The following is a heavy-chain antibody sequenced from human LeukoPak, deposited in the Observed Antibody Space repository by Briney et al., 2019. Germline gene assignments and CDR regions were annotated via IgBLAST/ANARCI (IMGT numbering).Heavy chain of an antibody. D-gene: IGHD3-9*01. CDR1: GYTFTSYD. V-gene: IGHV1-8*02. J-gene: IGHJ5*02. Sequence: ASVKVSCKASGYTFTSYDINWVRQATGQGLEWMGWMNPNSGNTGYAQKFQGRVTMTRNTSISTAYMELSSLRSEDTAVYYCARGRSGYYDILTGYYKVPSNWFDPWGREPWSPSPQ. CDR2: MNPNSGNT. CDR3: ARGRSGYYDILTGYYKVPSNWFDP.